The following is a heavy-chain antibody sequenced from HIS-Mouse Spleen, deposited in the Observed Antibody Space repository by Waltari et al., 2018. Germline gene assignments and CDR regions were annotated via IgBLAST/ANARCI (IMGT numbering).Heavy chain of an antibody. CDR1: GGPLRSRCDY. V-gene: IGHV4-39*07. D-gene: IGHD6-13*01. CDR3: AREIPYSSSWYDWYFDL. J-gene: IGHJ2*01. CDR2: IYYSGST. Sequence: QLQLQESGPGLVKPSETLSLTCTVPGGPLRSRCDYRGWIRQPPGKGLEWIGSIYYSGSTYYNPSLKSRVTISVDTSKNQFSLKLSSVTAADTAVYYCAREIPYSSSWYDWYFDLWGRGTLVTVSS.